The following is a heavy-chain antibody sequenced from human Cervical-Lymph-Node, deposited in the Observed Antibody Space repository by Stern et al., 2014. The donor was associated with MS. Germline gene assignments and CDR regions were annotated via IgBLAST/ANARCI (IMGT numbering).Heavy chain of an antibody. Sequence: VQLVESGGGVVQPGRSLRLSCAASGFTFSSYGMHWVRQAPGKGLEWVAVISYDGSNKYYADSEHGRFTISRDNSHNTLDLHYNSLRAEETAVYYCAKDGGWYLNWFEPWGQGTLDTVSS. CDR3: AKDGGWYLNWFEP. D-gene: IGHD6-19*01. J-gene: IGHJ5*02. CDR1: GFTFSSYG. CDR2: ISYDGSNK. V-gene: IGHV3-30*18.